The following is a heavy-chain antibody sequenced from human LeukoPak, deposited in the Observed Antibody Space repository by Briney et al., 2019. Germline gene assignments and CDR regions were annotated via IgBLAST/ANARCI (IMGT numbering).Heavy chain of an antibody. J-gene: IGHJ4*02. CDR1: GYTLTELS. CDR2: FDPEDGET. V-gene: IGHV1-24*01. Sequence: GASVKVSCKASGYTLTELSMHWVRQAPGKGLEWMGGFDPEDGETIYAQKFQGRVTMTEDTSTDTAYMELSSLRSEGTAVYYCATPVARNYYFDYWGQGTLVTVSS. CDR3: ATPVARNYYFDY. D-gene: IGHD5-12*01.